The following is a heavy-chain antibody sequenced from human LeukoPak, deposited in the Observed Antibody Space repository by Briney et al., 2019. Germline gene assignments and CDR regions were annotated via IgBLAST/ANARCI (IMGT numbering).Heavy chain of an antibody. J-gene: IGHJ4*02. Sequence: ASVKASCKASVYTFTSYGINWVRQAPGQGLEWMGWISTYNGYTNYAQNLQGRVTMTTDTSASTVYLELRSLRSDDTAVYYCARTPPPTIVGAHYFDYWGQGTLVTVSS. CDR3: ARTPPPTIVGAHYFDY. V-gene: IGHV1-18*01. CDR1: VYTFTSYG. D-gene: IGHD1-26*01. CDR2: ISTYNGYT.